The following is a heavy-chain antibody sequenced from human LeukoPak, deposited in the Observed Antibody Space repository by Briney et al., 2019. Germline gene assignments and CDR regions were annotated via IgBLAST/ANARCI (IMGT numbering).Heavy chain of an antibody. D-gene: IGHD2-21*02. CDR1: GFTFSDFY. V-gene: IGHV3-11*01. CDR3: AREKYGGDSRFYFDY. CDR2: ITTAGSTT. Sequence: GGSLRLSCAASGFTFSDFYMSWIRQAPGKGLEWISYITTAGSTTYYADSVKGRFTLSRDNAKNSLYLQMTSLRAEDTAIYYCAREKYGGDSRFYFDYWGQGALASVSS. J-gene: IGHJ4*02.